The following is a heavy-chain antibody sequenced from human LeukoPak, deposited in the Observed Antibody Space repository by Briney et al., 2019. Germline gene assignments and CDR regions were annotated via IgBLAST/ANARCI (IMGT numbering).Heavy chain of an antibody. CDR3: AKGAVVVVAKSRRSSNWFDP. Sequence: GGSLRLSCAASGFTFSSYAMSWVRQAPGKGLEWVSAISGSGGSTYYADSVKGRFTISRDNSKNTLYLQMNSLRAEDTAVYYCAKGAVVVVAKSRRSSNWFDPWGQGTLVTVSS. J-gene: IGHJ5*02. D-gene: IGHD2-2*01. CDR2: ISGSGGST. CDR1: GFTFSSYA. V-gene: IGHV3-23*01.